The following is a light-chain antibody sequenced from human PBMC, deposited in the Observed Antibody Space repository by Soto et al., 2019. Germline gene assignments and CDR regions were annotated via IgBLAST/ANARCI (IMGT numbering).Light chain of an antibody. J-gene: IGKJ1*01. CDR3: QQYNNWPRT. V-gene: IGKV3-11*01. CDR1: QSVSGY. CDR2: DAS. Sequence: EIVLTQSPATLSLSRVERSTLSLRASQSVSGYLAWYQQKPGQAPRLLIYDASKRATGIPARFSGSGSGTQFTLTISSLQSEDFAIYYCQQYNNWPRTFGQGTKVDIK.